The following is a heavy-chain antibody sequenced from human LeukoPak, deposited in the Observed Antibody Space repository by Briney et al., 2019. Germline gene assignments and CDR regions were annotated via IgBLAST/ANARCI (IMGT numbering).Heavy chain of an antibody. CDR1: GITLSNYG. CDR2: ISGSGGST. V-gene: IGHV3-23*01. J-gene: IGHJ4*02. Sequence: GGSLRLPCAVSGITLSNYGMSWVRQAPGKGLEWVSAISGSGGSTYYADSVKGRFTISRDNSKNTLYLQMNSLRAEDTAVYYCAKGGARDYWGQGTLVTVSS. CDR3: AKGGARDY. D-gene: IGHD1-26*01.